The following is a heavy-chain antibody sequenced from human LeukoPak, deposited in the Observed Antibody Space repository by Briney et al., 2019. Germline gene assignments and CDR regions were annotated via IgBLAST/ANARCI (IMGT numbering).Heavy chain of an antibody. J-gene: IGHJ4*02. CDR1: GFTFSSHA. D-gene: IGHD6-13*01. V-gene: IGHV3-64D*09. CDR3: VTIAAEDY. CDR2: ISSDGITT. Sequence: PGGSLRLSCSASGFTFSSHAIYWVRQAPGKGLEYVSAISSDGITTYYADSVKGRFTISRDNSKNTLYLQMSSLRAEDTAVYYCVTIAAEDYWGQGTLVTVSS.